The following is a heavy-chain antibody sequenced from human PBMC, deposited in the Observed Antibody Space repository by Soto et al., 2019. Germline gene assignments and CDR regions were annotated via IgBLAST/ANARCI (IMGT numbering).Heavy chain of an antibody. CDR2: IYYSGST. D-gene: IGHD4-17*01. Sequence: QVQLQESGPGLVKPSQTLSLTCTVSGGSISSGGYYWSWIRQHPGKGLEWIGYIYYSGSTYYNPSLKSRVTISVDTSKNQFSLKLSSLTAADTAVYYCARDTPDDYGDYYWYFDLWGRGTLVTVSS. CDR3: ARDTPDDYGDYYWYFDL. CDR1: GGSISSGGYY. J-gene: IGHJ2*01. V-gene: IGHV4-31*03.